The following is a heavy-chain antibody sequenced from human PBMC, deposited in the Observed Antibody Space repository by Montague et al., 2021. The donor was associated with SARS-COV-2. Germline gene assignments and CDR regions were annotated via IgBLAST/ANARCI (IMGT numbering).Heavy chain of an antibody. J-gene: IGHJ5*02. CDR3: SRLEAGDCSGGSCYSSWFDP. V-gene: IGHV4-4*09. CDR2: T. D-gene: IGHD2-15*01. Sequence: TNYNPSLKSRVTISVDTSKNQFSLKLSSVTAADTAVYYCSRLEAGDCSGGSCYSSWFDPWGQGTLVTVSS.